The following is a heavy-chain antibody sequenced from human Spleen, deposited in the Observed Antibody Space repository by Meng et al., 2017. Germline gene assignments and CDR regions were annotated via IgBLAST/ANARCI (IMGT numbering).Heavy chain of an antibody. CDR2: ISAYNGNT. CDR3: AIGYSSSWPTYYYYYGMDV. D-gene: IGHD6-13*01. Sequence: SLTLSCPASGFTFTGYYMHWVRQAPGQGLEWMGWISAYNGNTNYAQKLQGRVTMTTDTSTSTAYMELRSLRSDDTAVYYCAIGYSSSWPTYYYYYGMDVWGQGTTVTVSS. CDR1: GFTFTGYY. V-gene: IGHV1-18*04. J-gene: IGHJ6*02.